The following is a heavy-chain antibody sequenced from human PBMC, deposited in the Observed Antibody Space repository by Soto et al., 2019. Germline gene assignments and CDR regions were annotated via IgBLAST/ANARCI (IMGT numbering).Heavy chain of an antibody. V-gene: IGHV3-21*01. D-gene: IGHD1-20*01. J-gene: IGHJ6*03. Sequence: EVQLVESGGGLVKPGGSLRLSCVASGFTFSSYSMNWVRQAPGEGLEWVSSISGSSSYIYYADSVKGRFTISRDNAKNSLFLQMNSLRAEDTAVYYCARDPGLGLWYKYFYYYYMDVWGKGTTVTVSS. CDR1: GFTFSSYS. CDR3: ARDPGLGLWYKYFYYYYMDV. CDR2: ISGSSSYI.